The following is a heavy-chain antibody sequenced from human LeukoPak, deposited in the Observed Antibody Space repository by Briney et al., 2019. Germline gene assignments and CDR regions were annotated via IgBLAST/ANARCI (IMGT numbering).Heavy chain of an antibody. CDR3: ARDSLGYDYWSGYHNQYYFDY. Sequence: GGSLRLSCVASGFTFSSYEMNWVRQAPGKGLEWVSYISSSGSTIYYADSVKGRFTISRDNAKNSLSLQMNSLRVEDTAVYYCARDSLGYDYWSGYHNQYYFDYWGQGTLVTVSS. CDR1: GFTFSSYE. CDR2: ISSSGSTI. J-gene: IGHJ4*02. D-gene: IGHD3-3*01. V-gene: IGHV3-48*03.